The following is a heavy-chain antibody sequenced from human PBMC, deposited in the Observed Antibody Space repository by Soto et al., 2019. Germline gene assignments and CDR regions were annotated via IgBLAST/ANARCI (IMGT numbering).Heavy chain of an antibody. D-gene: IGHD6-6*01. Sequence: ASVKVSCKASGGTFSSYAISWVRQAPGQGLEWMGGIIPIFGTANYAQKFQGRVTITADESTSTAYMEPSSLRSEDTAVYYCARDRQLVATYYYYYGMDVWGQGTTVTVS. CDR2: IIPIFGTA. J-gene: IGHJ6*02. CDR1: GGTFSSYA. V-gene: IGHV1-69*13. CDR3: ARDRQLVATYYYYYGMDV.